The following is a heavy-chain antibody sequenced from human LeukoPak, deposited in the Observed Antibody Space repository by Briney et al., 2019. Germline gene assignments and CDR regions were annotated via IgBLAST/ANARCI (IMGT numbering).Heavy chain of an antibody. CDR3: ARRATVYYYGSGRTFGAFDI. CDR1: GGSFSGYY. J-gene: IGHJ4*02. D-gene: IGHD3-10*01. V-gene: IGHV4-34*01. Sequence: SETLSLTCAVYGGSFSGYYWSWIRQPPGKGLEWIGEINHSGSTNYNPSLKSRVTISVDTSKNQFSLKLSSVTAADTAVYYCARRATVYYYGSGRTFGAFDIWGQGTLVTVSS. CDR2: INHSGST.